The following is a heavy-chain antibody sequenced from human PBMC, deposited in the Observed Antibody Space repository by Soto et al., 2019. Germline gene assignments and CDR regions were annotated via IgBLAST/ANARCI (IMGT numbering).Heavy chain of an antibody. CDR1: GFTFSSYS. V-gene: IGHV3-21*01. CDR3: ARDYQGHEVRGVLYYYYGMDV. CDR2: ISSSSSNI. Sequence: GGSLRLSCAASGFTFSSYSMNWVRQAPGKGLEWVSSISSSSSNIYYADSVKGRFTISRDNAKNSLYLQKNSLRAEDTAVYYCARDYQGHEVRGVLYYYYGMDVWGQGTTVTVSS. D-gene: IGHD3-10*01. J-gene: IGHJ6*02.